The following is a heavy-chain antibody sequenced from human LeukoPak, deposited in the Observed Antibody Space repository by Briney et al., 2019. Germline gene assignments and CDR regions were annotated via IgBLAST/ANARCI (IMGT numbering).Heavy chain of an antibody. J-gene: IGHJ4*02. V-gene: IGHV2-70*11. CDR3: ARSHYDSSGYYFTAPDY. Sequence: SGPALVKPTQTLTLTCTFSGFSLSTSGMCVSWIRQSPGKALEWLSRIDWDDDKYYSTSLKTRLTISKDTSKNQVVLTMTNMDPVDTATYYCARSHYDSSGYYFTAPDYWGQGTLVTVSS. D-gene: IGHD3-22*01. CDR1: GFSLSTSGMC. CDR2: IDWDDDK.